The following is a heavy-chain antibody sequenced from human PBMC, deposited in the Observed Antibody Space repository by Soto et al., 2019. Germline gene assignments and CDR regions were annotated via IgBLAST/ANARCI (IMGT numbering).Heavy chain of an antibody. CDR1: GFTLSSYW. CDR2: INSDGSST. CDR3: ARRGQEGPGLAH. Sequence: EVQLVESGGNLVQPGGSLRLSCAASGFTLSSYWMHWVRQAPGKGLVWVSRINSDGSSTSYVDSVKGRFTISRDNAKNTLYLQVNSLSVEDTAVYYCARRGQEGPGLAHWGQGTPVTVSS. J-gene: IGHJ5*02. V-gene: IGHV3-74*01.